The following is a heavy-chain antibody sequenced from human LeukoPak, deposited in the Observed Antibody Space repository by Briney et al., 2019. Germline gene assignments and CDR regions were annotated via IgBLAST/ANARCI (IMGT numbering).Heavy chain of an antibody. CDR1: GGSISSNNYY. Sequence: PSETLSLTCTVSGGSISSNNYYWNWIRQPAGKGLEWIGRIYTSGSTSGSTNYNPSLKSRVTISVDTSKNQFSLKLSSVTAADTAVYYCARVADYDFWSGYRNWFDPWGQGTLVTVSS. CDR3: ARVADYDFWSGYRNWFDP. CDR2: IYT. V-gene: IGHV4-61*02. J-gene: IGHJ5*02. D-gene: IGHD3-3*01.